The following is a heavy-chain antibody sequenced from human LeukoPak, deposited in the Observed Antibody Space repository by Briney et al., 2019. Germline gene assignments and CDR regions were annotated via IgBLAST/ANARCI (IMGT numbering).Heavy chain of an antibody. J-gene: IGHJ4*02. Sequence: PSETLSLTCTVSGDSISRYYWSWIRQSPGKGLEWIGYIFYSGISNYNPSLKSRVTVSVDTSKNQVSLKLRSVTAADTAVYYCAGAPGGNPTTHYFDYWGQGALVTVSS. CDR2: IFYSGIS. V-gene: IGHV4-59*01. D-gene: IGHD1-14*01. CDR1: GDSISRYY. CDR3: AGAPGGNPTTHYFDY.